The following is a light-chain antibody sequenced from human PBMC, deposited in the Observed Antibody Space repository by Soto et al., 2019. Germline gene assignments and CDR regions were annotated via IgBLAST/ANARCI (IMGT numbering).Light chain of an antibody. Sequence: EIVLAESPGTLSLSRGERATLSCRAIQSVSSIYLAWYQQKPGQAPRLLIYGASSRATGIPDRFSGSGSGTDFTLTISRLEPEDFAVYYCQQYGSSPPITFGQGTRLEI. CDR1: QSVSSIY. CDR2: GAS. CDR3: QQYGSSPPIT. J-gene: IGKJ5*01. V-gene: IGKV3-20*01.